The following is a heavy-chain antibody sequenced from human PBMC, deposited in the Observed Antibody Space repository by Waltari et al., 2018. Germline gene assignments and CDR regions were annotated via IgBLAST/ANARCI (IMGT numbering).Heavy chain of an antibody. V-gene: IGHV1-69*13. D-gene: IGHD1-26*01. Sequence: QVQLVQSGAEVKKPGSSVTVSCKASVGTFGRYAIGWVRQAAGQGLEWMGGIIPIFGTANYAQKFQGRVTITADESTSTAYMELSSLRSEDTAVYYCARGYDSGSYHGGFDYWGQGTLVTVSS. CDR3: ARGYDSGSYHGGFDY. CDR2: IIPIFGTA. CDR1: VGTFGRYA. J-gene: IGHJ4*02.